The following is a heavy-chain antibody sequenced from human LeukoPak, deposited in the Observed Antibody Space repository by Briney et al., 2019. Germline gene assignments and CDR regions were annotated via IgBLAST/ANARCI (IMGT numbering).Heavy chain of an antibody. D-gene: IGHD2-15*01. CDR1: GFTFSSYA. Sequence: GGSLRLSCAASGFTFSSYAMNWVRQAPGRGLEWVSGFSGSGGTTYYADSVKGRFTISRDNSKNTLYLQMNSLRAEDTAVYYCAKGRGYCSGGSCYSDYWGQGTLVTVSS. J-gene: IGHJ4*02. CDR2: FSGSGGTT. CDR3: AKGRGYCSGGSCYSDY. V-gene: IGHV3-23*01.